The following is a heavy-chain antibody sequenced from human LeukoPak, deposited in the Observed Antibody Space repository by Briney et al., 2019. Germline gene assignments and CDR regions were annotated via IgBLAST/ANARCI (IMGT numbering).Heavy chain of an antibody. CDR2: ISAYNGNT. CDR1: GYTFSGYG. J-gene: IGHJ4*02. D-gene: IGHD4-11*01. CDR3: ASSTTGGMWYFDY. Sequence: ASVKVSCKASGYTFSGYGITWVRQAPGQGLEWMGWISAYNGNTKNAQKFQGRVTMTTDTSTSTAYMELSSLRSDDTAVYYCASSTTGGMWYFDYWGQGTLVTVSS. V-gene: IGHV1-18*01.